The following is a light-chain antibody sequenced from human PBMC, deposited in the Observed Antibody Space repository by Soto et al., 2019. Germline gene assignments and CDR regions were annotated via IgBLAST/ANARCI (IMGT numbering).Light chain of an antibody. CDR2: AAS. Sequence: TQSPPFMSASVGDRVTITCRASQNIRTYLSWYQQKPGKAPTVLIYAASPLQRCVTSRFGGSTTGTDFTLTISSLQPEDCATYYCQQTLRVHLPFGLGTKVEIK. J-gene: IGKJ1*01. V-gene: IGKV1-39*01. CDR3: QQTLRVHLP. CDR1: QNIRTY.